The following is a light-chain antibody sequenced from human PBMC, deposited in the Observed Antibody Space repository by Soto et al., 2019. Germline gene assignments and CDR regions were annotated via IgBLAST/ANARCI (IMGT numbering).Light chain of an antibody. V-gene: IGLV2-8*01. Sequence: QSVLTQPPSASGSPGKSVPISCTGTSSDVGGYNYVSWYQQHPGKAPKLMIYEVSKRPSGVPDRFSGSKSGNTASLTVSGLQAEDEADYYCSSYAGSNNFVVFGGGTKLTVL. CDR1: SSDVGGYNY. J-gene: IGLJ2*01. CDR2: EVS. CDR3: SSYAGSNNFVV.